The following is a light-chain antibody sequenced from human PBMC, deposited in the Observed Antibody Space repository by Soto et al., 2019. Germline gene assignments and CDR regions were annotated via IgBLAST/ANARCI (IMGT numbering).Light chain of an antibody. CDR1: SSDVGGYNY. CDR2: QVY. Sequence: QSVLTQPASVSGSLGQSITISCTGTSSDVGGYNYVSWYQHHPDKAPKLIIYQVYSRPSGVSNRFSGSKFGNTASLSISGLQADDEADYYCGGWDDSLSGPVLGGGTKVTVL. J-gene: IGLJ2*01. CDR3: GGWDDSLSGPV. V-gene: IGLV2-14*01.